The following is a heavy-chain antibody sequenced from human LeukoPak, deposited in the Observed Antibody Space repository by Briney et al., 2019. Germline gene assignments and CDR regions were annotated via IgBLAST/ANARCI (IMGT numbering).Heavy chain of an antibody. J-gene: IGHJ6*02. V-gene: IGHV1-69*05. CDR2: IIPIFGTA. CDR3: AREREYSSGWLYYYYGMDV. D-gene: IGHD6-19*01. Sequence: SVKVSCKASGGTFSSYAISWVRQAPGQGLEWMGGIIPIFGTANYAQKFQGRVTITTDESTSTAYMELSSLRSEDTAVYYCAREREYSSGWLYYYYGMDVWGQGTTVTVSS. CDR1: GGTFSSYA.